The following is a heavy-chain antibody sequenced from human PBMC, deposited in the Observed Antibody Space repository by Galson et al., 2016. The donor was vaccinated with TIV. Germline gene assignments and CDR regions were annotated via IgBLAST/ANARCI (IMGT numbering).Heavy chain of an antibody. J-gene: IGHJ2*01. Sequence: SVKVSCKASGGIFRNYPISWVRQAPGQGLEWMGGIIPIFNIADYAQKFQGRVTITADESARTVSMELSSLRSDDTAVYYCARAGGGYHDTYCYFDLWGRGTLVTVSS. V-gene: IGHV1-69*13. CDR2: IIPIFNIA. CDR1: GGIFRNYP. CDR3: ARAGGGYHDTYCYFDL. D-gene: IGHD3-22*01.